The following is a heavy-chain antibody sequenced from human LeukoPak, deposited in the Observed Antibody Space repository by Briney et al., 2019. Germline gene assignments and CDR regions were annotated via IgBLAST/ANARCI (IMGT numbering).Heavy chain of an antibody. J-gene: IGHJ3*02. CDR3: ARGADYVWGGYHVPHAFDI. Sequence: SETLSLTCTVSGGSISSSSYYWGWIRQPPGKGLEWIGSIYYSGSTYYNPSLKSRVTISVDTSKNQFSLKLSSVTAADTAVYYCARGADYVWGGYHVPHAFDIWGQGTMVTVSS. D-gene: IGHD3-16*02. CDR2: IYYSGST. CDR1: GGSISSSSYY. V-gene: IGHV4-39*07.